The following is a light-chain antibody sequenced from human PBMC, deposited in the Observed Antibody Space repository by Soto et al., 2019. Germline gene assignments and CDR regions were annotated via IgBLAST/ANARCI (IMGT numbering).Light chain of an antibody. J-gene: IGLJ1*01. CDR3: CSYAGNYYV. CDR2: DVS. Sequence: QSALTQPRSVSGSPGQSVTISCTGTSSDVGGYNYVSWYQQHPGKAPKLMIYDVSKRPSGVPDRFSGSKSGNTASLTISGPQDEDEADYYCCSYAGNYYVFGTGTKLTVL. CDR1: SSDVGGYNY. V-gene: IGLV2-11*01.